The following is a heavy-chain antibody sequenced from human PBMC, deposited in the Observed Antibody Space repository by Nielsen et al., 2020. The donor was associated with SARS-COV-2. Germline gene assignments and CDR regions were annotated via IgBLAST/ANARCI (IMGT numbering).Heavy chain of an antibody. CDR3: ARVEGYCSSPGCPYFYSRGMDV. D-gene: IGHD2-2*01. V-gene: IGHV3-74*01. J-gene: IGHJ6*02. Sequence: GESLKISCVASGFTFRNYWMHWVRQAPGGGLVWVSRINGDGSSTTYADSVKGRFTISRDNARNTLYLQMNSLRAEDAAVYYCARVEGYCSSPGCPYFYSRGMDVWGQGTTVIVSS. CDR2: INGDGSST. CDR1: GFTFRNYW.